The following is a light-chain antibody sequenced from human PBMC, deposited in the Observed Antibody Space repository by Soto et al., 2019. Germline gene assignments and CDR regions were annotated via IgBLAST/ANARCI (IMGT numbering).Light chain of an antibody. CDR2: VAS. CDR3: QQTYSTPPWT. CDR1: QSISSY. Sequence: DVQMTQSPSSLSASVGDSITITCRASQSISSYLNWYQVKPGKAPKLLIYVASSLQSGVPSRFAGSGSGTDFTLTISSLQPEDVGTYFCQQTYSTPPWTFGQGTRVEI. V-gene: IGKV1-39*01. J-gene: IGKJ1*01.